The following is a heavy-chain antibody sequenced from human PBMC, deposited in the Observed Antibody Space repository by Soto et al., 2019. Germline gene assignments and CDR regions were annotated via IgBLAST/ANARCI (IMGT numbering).Heavy chain of an antibody. CDR1: GGSISGHY. CDR3: ARGPYYDLIWNYYYMDV. Sequence: QVQLQESGPGLVKPSETLSLSCNVSGGSISGHYWSWVRQTPGEGLAWIGYIYYSGSSNYNPSLKTRVTISVDTSKNHFSLRLTSVTAADTVVYYCARGPYYDLIWNYYYMDVWGKGTTVTVSS. V-gene: IGHV4-59*08. J-gene: IGHJ6*03. CDR2: IYYSGSS. D-gene: IGHD3-16*01.